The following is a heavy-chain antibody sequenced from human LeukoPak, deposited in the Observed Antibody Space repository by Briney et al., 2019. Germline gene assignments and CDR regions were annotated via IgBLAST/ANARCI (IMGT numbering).Heavy chain of an antibody. V-gene: IGHV1-69*13. CDR3: AREQARYYYDSSGTPLRYFDY. Sequence: GASVKVSCKASGGTFVSYAISWVRQAPGQGLEWMGGIIPIFGTANYAQKFQGRVTITADESTSTAYMELSSLRSEDTAVYYCAREQARYYYDSSGTPLRYFDYWGQGTLVTVSS. CDR1: GGTFVSYA. J-gene: IGHJ4*02. D-gene: IGHD3-22*01. CDR2: IIPIFGTA.